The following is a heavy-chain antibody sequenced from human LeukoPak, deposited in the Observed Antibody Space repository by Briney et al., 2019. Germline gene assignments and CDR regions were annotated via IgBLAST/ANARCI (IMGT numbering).Heavy chain of an antibody. Sequence: SETLSLTCTVSGDSISNYYWSWIRQPAGKGLEWIGRIYTSGSTNYKPSLKSRVTMSVDTSKIQFFLKLTSVNAADTAVYYCARGPAHGGNSFAFDIWGQGTMVTVSS. CDR3: ARGPAHGGNSFAFDI. CDR1: GDSISNYY. V-gene: IGHV4-4*07. CDR2: IYTSGST. D-gene: IGHD4-23*01. J-gene: IGHJ3*02.